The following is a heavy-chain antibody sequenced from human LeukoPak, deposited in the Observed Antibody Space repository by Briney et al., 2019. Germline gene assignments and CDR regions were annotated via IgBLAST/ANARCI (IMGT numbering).Heavy chain of an antibody. Sequence: SETLSLTCAVYGGSFSGYYWSWIRQPPGKGLEWIGEINHSGSTNYNPFLKSRVTISVDTSKNQFSLKLSSVTAADTAVYYCARGHPFDYWGQGTLVTVSS. CDR1: GGSFSGYY. J-gene: IGHJ4*02. V-gene: IGHV4-34*01. CDR2: INHSGST. CDR3: ARGHPFDY.